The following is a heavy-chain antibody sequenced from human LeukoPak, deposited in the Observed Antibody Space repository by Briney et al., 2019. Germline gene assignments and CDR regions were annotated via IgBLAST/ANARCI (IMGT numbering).Heavy chain of an antibody. CDR3: ARGGVYSTSAVDY. J-gene: IGHJ4*02. CDR2: INSDGSST. V-gene: IGHV3-74*01. Sequence: PGGSLRLSCAASGFTFRSYAMNWVRQAPGKGLVWVSRINSDGSSTIYADSVKGRFTISRDNAKNTLYLQMNSLRADDTAVYYCARGGVYSTSAVDYWGQGTLVTVSS. D-gene: IGHD6-6*01. CDR1: GFTFRSYA.